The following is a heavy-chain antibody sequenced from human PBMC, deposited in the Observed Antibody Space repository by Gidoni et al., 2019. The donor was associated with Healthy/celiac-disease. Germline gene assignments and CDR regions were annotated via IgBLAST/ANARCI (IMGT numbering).Heavy chain of an antibody. CDR1: GLTFSTYG. D-gene: IGHD2-15*01. Sequence: EVQLVESGGGLVQPGGSLRLSCAASGLTFSTYGMHWVRQAPGKGLVWVSRINSEGSSTSDADSVKGRVTISRDNAKNTLYLQMNSLRAEDTAVYYCARAGERRYCSGGSCLSWGQGTLVTVSS. CDR3: ARAGERRYCSGGSCLS. V-gene: IGHV3-74*01. CDR2: INSEGSST. J-gene: IGHJ4*02.